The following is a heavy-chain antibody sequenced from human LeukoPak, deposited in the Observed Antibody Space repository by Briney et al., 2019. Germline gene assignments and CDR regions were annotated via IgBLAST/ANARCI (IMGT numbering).Heavy chain of an antibody. CDR3: ATRAYYYGSGSYPDY. D-gene: IGHD3-10*01. CDR2: INHSGST. J-gene: IGHJ4*02. Sequence: SETLSLTCAVYGGSVSGYYWSWIRQPPGKGLEWNGEINHSGSTNYNPSLKSRVTISVDTSKNQFSLKLSSVTAADTAVYYCATRAYYYGSGSYPDYWGQGTLVTVSS. CDR1: GGSVSGYY. V-gene: IGHV4-34*01.